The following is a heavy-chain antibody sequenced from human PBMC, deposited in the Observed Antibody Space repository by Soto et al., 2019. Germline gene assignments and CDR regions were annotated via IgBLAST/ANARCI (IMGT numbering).Heavy chain of an antibody. V-gene: IGHV1-69*13. J-gene: IGHJ4*02. CDR3: AREPSSHYYDSSGYPSLDY. D-gene: IGHD3-22*01. CDR2: IIPIFGTA. Sequence: ASVKVSCKASGGTFSIYAISWVRQAPGQGLEWMGGIIPIFGTANYAQKFQGRVTITADESTSTAYMELSSLRSEDTAVYYCAREPSSHYYDSSGYPSLDYWGQGTLVTVSS. CDR1: GGTFSIYA.